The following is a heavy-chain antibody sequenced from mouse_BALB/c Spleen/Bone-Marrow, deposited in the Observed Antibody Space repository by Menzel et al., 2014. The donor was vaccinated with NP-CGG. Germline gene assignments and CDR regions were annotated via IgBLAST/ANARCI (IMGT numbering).Heavy chain of an antibody. D-gene: IGHD2-4*01. Sequence: DVKLVESGGGLVKPGGSLKLSCAASGFTFSDYYVYWVRQTPEKRLEWVATISDGGSYTYYPDSVKGRFTISRDNAKNNLYLQMSSLKSEDTAMYYCARVSYDYFDYWGQGTTLTVSS. V-gene: IGHV5-4*02. CDR1: GFTFSDYY. J-gene: IGHJ2*01. CDR3: ARVSYDYFDY. CDR2: ISDGGSYT.